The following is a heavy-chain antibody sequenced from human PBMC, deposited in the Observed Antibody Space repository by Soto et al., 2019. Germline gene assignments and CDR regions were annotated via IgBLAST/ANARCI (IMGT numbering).Heavy chain of an antibody. CDR3: AREHRGEYCSGGGCYRRYYGMDV. CDR2: IYYSGST. J-gene: IGHJ6*02. D-gene: IGHD2-15*01. CDR1: GGSVSSGSYY. V-gene: IGHV4-61*01. Sequence: SETLSLTCTVSGGSVSSGSYYWSWIRQPPGKGLEWIGYIYYSGSTKYNPSLKSRVTISVDTSKNQFSLKLSSVTAADTAVYYCAREHRGEYCSGGGCYRRYYGMDVWGQGTTATVSS.